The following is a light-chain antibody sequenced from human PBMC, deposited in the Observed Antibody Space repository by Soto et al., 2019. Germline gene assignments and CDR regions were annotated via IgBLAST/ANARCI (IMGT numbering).Light chain of an antibody. V-gene: IGKV1-33*01. CDR3: QQHDSFPLT. CDR1: QGIRDS. J-gene: IGKJ4*01. Sequence: DIQMPQSPSSLSASVGDRVTITCQASQGIRDSLNWYQQKSGKAPKLLIYDASTLERGVPSRFSGSGSGTDFTFTISSLQAEDFATYYCQQHDSFPLTFGGGTKVDSK. CDR2: DAS.